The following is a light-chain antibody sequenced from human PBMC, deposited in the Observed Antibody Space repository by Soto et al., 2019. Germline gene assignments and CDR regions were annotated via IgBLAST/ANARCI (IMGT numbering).Light chain of an antibody. CDR1: QSVSSR. CDR2: GAS. Sequence: TQSPSTLSVSPEEIATFSCRPSQSVSSRLAWYQQKRGQAPRLLIYGASSRATGIPDRFSGSGSGTDFTLTISRLEPEDFAVYYCQQYGSSPPITFGQGTRLENK. J-gene: IGKJ5*01. CDR3: QQYGSSPPIT. V-gene: IGKV3-20*01.